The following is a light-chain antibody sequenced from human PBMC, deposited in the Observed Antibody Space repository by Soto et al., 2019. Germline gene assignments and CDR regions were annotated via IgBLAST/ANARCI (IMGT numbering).Light chain of an antibody. V-gene: IGKV3-20*01. CDR3: QQYGSSPQT. CDR1: QSVSSSY. Sequence: DIVLTQSPGTLSLSPGERATLSCRASQSVSSSYLAWYQQKPGQAPRLLIYGASSRATGIPDRFTGSGSGTDFTLTISRLEPEDFAVYYCQQYGSSPQTFGQGTKGDIK. CDR2: GAS. J-gene: IGKJ1*01.